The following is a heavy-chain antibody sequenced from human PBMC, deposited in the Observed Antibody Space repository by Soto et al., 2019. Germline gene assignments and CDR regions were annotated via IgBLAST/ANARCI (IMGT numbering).Heavy chain of an antibody. J-gene: IGHJ4*02. CDR2: ISSSSSTI. Sequence: GGSLRLSCAASGFTFSSYSMNWVRQAPGKGLEWVSYISSSSSTIYYADSVKGRFTISRDNAKNSLYLQMNSLRDEDTAVYYCARDIQQLVLVRYFDYWGQGTLVTVSS. V-gene: IGHV3-48*02. CDR3: ARDIQQLVLVRYFDY. D-gene: IGHD6-13*01. CDR1: GFTFSSYS.